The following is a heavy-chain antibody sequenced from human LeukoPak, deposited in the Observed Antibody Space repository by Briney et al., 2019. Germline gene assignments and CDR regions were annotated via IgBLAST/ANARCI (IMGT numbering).Heavy chain of an antibody. D-gene: IGHD1-26*01. J-gene: IGHJ4*02. CDR1: GFIFSSYS. CDR3: AKDQWVS. CDR2: ITGSGGNT. V-gene: IGHV3-23*01. Sequence: GGSLRLSCAASGFIFSSYSMSWVRQAPGKGLEWVSAITGSGGNTYYADSVKGRFTISKDNSKNTLYLQMNSLRAEDTAVYYCAKDQWVSWGQGTLVTVSS.